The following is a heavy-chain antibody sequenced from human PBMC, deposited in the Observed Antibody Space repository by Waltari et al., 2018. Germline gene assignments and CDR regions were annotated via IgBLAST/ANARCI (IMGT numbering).Heavy chain of an antibody. J-gene: IGHJ6*02. Sequence: ELQLVESGGGWIQPGGSLRLSCAASGVNVNTHYMSWVRQALGKGLEWISVIYSGGITYYADSVKGRFTISRDSYRNTLSLQMISLRAEDTAVYYCARAESGGMFDYYYGMDVWGQGTTVTVSS. CDR1: GVNVNTHY. CDR2: IYSGGIT. V-gene: IGHV3-53*01. CDR3: ARAESGGMFDYYYGMDV. D-gene: IGHD2-15*01.